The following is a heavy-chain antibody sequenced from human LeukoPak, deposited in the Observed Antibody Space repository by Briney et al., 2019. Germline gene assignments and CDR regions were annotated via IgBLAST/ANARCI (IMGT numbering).Heavy chain of an antibody. CDR3: AKLGQLVPEN. D-gene: IGHD6-6*01. CDR2: ISGSSTTT. CDR1: GITFSSYA. J-gene: IGHJ4*02. Sequence: PGGSLRLSCAASGITFSSYAMAWVRQAPGKGLEWVSTISGSSTTTYYADSVKGRFTISRDNTGNALSLQMNSLRVEDTAVYYCAKLGQLVPENWGQGALVTVSS. V-gene: IGHV3-23*01.